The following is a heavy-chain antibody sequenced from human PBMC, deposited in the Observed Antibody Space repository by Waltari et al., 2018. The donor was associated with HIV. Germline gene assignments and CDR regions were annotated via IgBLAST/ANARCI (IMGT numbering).Heavy chain of an antibody. Sequence: QVHLHESGPGLVEPSEALSLTCSVSGGSMSSYYWNWIRLSPGEGLKWIGFISYTGAVSFNPSLKSRVTISMDSPKNQFSLTLKSMTAADTAIYYCAREQDYFDSSGFFLGYWFDPWGQGTLVSVSS. CDR2: ISYTGAV. D-gene: IGHD3-9*01. CDR1: GGSMSSYY. CDR3: AREQDYFDSSGFFLGYWFDP. V-gene: IGHV4-59*01. J-gene: IGHJ5*02.